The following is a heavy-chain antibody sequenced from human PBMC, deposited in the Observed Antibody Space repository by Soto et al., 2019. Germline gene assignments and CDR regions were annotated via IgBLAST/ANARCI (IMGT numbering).Heavy chain of an antibody. Sequence: PGGSLRLSCAASGFTFSSFEMNWVRQAPGKGLEWVGRTRNKANSYTTEYAASVKGRFTISRDDSKNSLYLQMNSLKTEDTAVYYCARTNYGDYGYWGQGTLVTVSS. CDR2: TRNKANSYTT. CDR3: ARTNYGDYGY. CDR1: GFTFSSFE. D-gene: IGHD4-17*01. J-gene: IGHJ4*02. V-gene: IGHV3-72*01.